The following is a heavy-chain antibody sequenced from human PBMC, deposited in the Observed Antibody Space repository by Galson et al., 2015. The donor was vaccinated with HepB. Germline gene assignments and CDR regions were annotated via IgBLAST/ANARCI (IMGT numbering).Heavy chain of an antibody. Sequence: SLRLSCAASGFTFSSYAMHWVRQAPGKGLEWVAVISYDGSNKYYADSVKGRFTISRDNSKNTLYLQMNSLRAEDTAVYYCARESGELRYFDWLSPGNKDYWGQGTLVTVSS. CDR2: ISYDGSNK. D-gene: IGHD3-9*01. V-gene: IGHV3-30*04. CDR3: ARESGELRYFDWLSPGNKDY. CDR1: GFTFSSYA. J-gene: IGHJ4*02.